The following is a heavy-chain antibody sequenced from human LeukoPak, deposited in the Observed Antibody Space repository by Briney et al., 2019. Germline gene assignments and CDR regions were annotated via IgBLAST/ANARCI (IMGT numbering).Heavy chain of an antibody. D-gene: IGHD6-19*01. CDR2: ISAYNGNT. V-gene: IGHV1-18*01. Sequence: GASVKVSCKASGYTFTGYGIRWVRQAPGQGLAWMGWISAYNGNTNYAQKLQGRVTMTTDTSTSTAYMELRSLRSDDTAVYYCATVAVAGDLDYWGQGTLVTVSS. J-gene: IGHJ4*02. CDR3: ATVAVAGDLDY. CDR1: GYTFTGYG.